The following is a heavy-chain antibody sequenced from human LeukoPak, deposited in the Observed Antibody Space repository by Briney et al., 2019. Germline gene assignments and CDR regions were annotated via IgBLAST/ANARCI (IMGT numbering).Heavy chain of an antibody. Sequence: PGGSLRLSCAASGFTFSSYAMSWVRQAPGKGLEWVSAISGSGGSTYYADSVKGRFTISRDNSKNTLYLQMNSLRAEDTAVYYCAKDQCSSTSCPTDYFDYWGRGTLVTVSS. V-gene: IGHV3-23*01. CDR1: GFTFSSYA. CDR2: ISGSGGST. CDR3: AKDQCSSTSCPTDYFDY. D-gene: IGHD2-2*01. J-gene: IGHJ4*02.